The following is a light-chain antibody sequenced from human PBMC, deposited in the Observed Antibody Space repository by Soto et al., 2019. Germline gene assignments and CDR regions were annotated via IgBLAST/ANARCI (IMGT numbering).Light chain of an antibody. CDR3: GTWDSSLFWV. CDR1: SSNIGNNY. J-gene: IGLJ3*02. CDR2: ANN. Sequence: HSVLTQPPSVSAAPGQKVTISCSGSSSNIGNNYVSWYQQLPGTAPKLLMYANNKRPSGIPDRFSGSKSGTAATLGITGRQTGDEADDDCGTWDSSLFWVFGGGTKLTVL. V-gene: IGLV1-51*01.